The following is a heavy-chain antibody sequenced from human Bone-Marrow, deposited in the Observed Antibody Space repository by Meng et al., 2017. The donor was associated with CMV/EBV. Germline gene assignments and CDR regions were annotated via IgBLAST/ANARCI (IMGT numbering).Heavy chain of an antibody. CDR2: INHSGST. Sequence: GSLRLSCAVYGGSFSGYYWSWIRQPPGKGLEWIGEINHSGSTNYNPSLKSRVTISVDTSKNTLYLQMNSLRAEDTAVYYCARELGRPPYQLLFGVGYYFDYWGQGTLVTVSS. CDR1: GGSFSGYY. CDR3: ARELGRPPYQLLFGVGYYFDY. V-gene: IGHV4-34*01. D-gene: IGHD2-2*01. J-gene: IGHJ4*02.